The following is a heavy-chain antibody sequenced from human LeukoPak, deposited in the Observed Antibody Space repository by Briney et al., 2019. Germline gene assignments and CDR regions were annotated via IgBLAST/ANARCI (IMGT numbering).Heavy chain of an antibody. Sequence: GGSLRLSCAASGFTFSSYEMNWVRQAPGKGLEWLSYISSSGSTIYYADSVKGRFTISRDNAKNSLYLQMNSLRVDDTAVYYCARVPPVITIFGVVQYMDVWGRGTTLTVSS. V-gene: IGHV3-48*03. CDR2: ISSSGSTI. CDR1: GFTFSSYE. CDR3: ARVPPVITIFGVVQYMDV. D-gene: IGHD3-3*01. J-gene: IGHJ6*04.